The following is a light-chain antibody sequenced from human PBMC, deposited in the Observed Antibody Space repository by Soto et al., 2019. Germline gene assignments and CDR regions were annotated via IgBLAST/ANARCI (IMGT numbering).Light chain of an antibody. Sequence: DIQMTQSPSTLSASVEDRVIITCRASQSISNHLNWYQKKPGKAPKLLIYAASSLQSGVPSRLSGSRYGPDLTITISSMQTEDFETYYCQQSYSSPPTFGHGTKVDI. CDR2: AAS. V-gene: IGKV1-39*01. J-gene: IGKJ1*01. CDR1: QSISNH. CDR3: QQSYSSPPT.